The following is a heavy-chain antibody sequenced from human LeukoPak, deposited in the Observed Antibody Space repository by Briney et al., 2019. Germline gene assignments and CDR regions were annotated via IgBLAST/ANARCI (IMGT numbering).Heavy chain of an antibody. Sequence: GSLRLSCAACGFIFSNYWMSWLRQAPGKGLEWVANIRQDGIKKNYVDSVEGRFTISRDNAQNSVYLQMSSLRAEDTAVYYSATDTGHGYFDSWGQGTLVTVSS. D-gene: IGHD4-17*01. J-gene: IGHJ4*02. CDR3: ATDTGHGYFDS. CDR1: GFIFSNYW. CDR2: IRQDGIKK. V-gene: IGHV3-7*01.